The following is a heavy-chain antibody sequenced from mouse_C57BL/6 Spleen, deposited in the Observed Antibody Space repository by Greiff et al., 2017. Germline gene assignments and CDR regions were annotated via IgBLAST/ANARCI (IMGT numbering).Heavy chain of an antibody. CDR1: GYTFTSYW. CDR2: IDPSDSET. D-gene: IGHD1-1*01. J-gene: IGHJ4*01. Sequence: QVQLQQPGAELVRPGSSVKLSCKASGYTFTSYWMHWVKQRPIQGLEWIGNIDPSDSETHSNQKFKDKATLTVDKSSSTAYMQLSSLTSEDSAVYYCARGDYYGSSRPYAMDYWGQGTSGTVSS. CDR3: ARGDYYGSSRPYAMDY. V-gene: IGHV1-52*01.